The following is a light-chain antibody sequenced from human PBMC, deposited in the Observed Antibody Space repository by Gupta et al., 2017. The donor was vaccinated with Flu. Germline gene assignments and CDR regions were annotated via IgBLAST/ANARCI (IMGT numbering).Light chain of an antibody. Sequence: SYELTQPPSLSVSPGQTARITCSGDALPKQYAYWYQQKPGQAPVLVIYKDSERPSGIPERFSGSSSGTTVTLTISGVQAEDEADYYCRSTDSSGSYVFGTGTKVTVL. CDR1: ALPKQY. V-gene: IGLV3-25*02. CDR2: KDS. CDR3: RSTDSSGSYV. J-gene: IGLJ1*01.